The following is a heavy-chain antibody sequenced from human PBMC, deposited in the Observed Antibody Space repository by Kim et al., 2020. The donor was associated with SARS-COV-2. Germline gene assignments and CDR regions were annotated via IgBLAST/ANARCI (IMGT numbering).Heavy chain of an antibody. V-gene: IGHV3-7*01. CDR3: GRDMDV. CDR2: IKTDGSAQ. J-gene: IGHJ6*02. CDR1: GFTFSTHW. Sequence: GGSLRLSCAASGFTFSTHWVNWIRQAPGKGLEWVANIKTDGSAQYYVDSVKGRFPISRDNAKNSLYLQMNSLRADDTAVYYCGRDMDVWGQGTTVTVSS.